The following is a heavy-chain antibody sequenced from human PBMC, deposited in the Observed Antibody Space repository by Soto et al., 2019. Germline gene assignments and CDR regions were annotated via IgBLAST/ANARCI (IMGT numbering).Heavy chain of an antibody. Sequence: TPETLSLTCTVSGPSVSSSSYYWGWLRQPPGKGLEWIASVYYRGSPYYNPSLESRVTISVDKSKNQFSLKLMSLSAADTAVYYGGRLEGLATISYYFDYWGQGALVTVSS. CDR3: GRLEGLATISYYFDY. D-gene: IGHD3-9*01. J-gene: IGHJ4*02. CDR1: GPSVSSSSYY. V-gene: IGHV4-39*01. CDR2: VYYRGSP.